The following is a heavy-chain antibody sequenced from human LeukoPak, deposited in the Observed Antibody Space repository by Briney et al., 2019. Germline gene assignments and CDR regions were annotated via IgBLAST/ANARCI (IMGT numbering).Heavy chain of an antibody. V-gene: IGHV4-30-4*08. J-gene: IGHJ5*02. D-gene: IGHD3-10*01. CDR3: AREIGDYYGSGRSRTPDNWFDP. CDR2: IYYSGST. Sequence: LRLSCAASGFTFSSYAMSWVRQPPGKGLEWIGYIYYSGSTYYNPSLKSRVTISVDTSKNQFSLKLSSVTAADTAVYYCAREIGDYYGSGRSRTPDNWFDPWGQGTLVTVSS. CDR1: GFTFSSYA.